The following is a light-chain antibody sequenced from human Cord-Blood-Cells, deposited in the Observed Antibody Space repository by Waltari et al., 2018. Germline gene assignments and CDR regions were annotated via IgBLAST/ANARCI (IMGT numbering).Light chain of an antibody. CDR2: DVS. CDR3: SSYTSSSTWV. J-gene: IGLJ3*02. CDR1: SSDVGGYHY. Sequence: QPALTQPASVSGSPGQSITISCTGTSSDVGGYHYVSWYQQHPGKAPKLMIYDVSNRPSGVSKRFSCSKSGNTASLTISGLQAEDEADYYCSSYTSSSTWVFGGGTKLTVL. V-gene: IGLV2-14*01.